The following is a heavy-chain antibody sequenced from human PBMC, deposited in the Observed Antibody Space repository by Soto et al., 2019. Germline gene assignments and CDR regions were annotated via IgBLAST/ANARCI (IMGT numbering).Heavy chain of an antibody. V-gene: IGHV4-59*08. CDR3: ARLNSDPITMVRGVIDSDAFDI. Sequence: SDTLSLTCTVSGVSISSYYWSWIRQPPGKGREWIGDSYYSWSTNYNPSLKRRVTISVDTSKNQSSLKLSSVTAADTAVYYCARLNSDPITMVRGVIDSDAFDIWGQGTMVTVSS. D-gene: IGHD3-10*01. CDR2: SYYSWST. J-gene: IGHJ3*02. CDR1: GVSISSYY.